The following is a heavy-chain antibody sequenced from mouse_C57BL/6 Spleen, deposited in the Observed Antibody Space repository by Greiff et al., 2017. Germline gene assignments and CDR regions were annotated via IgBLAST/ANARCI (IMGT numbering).Heavy chain of an antibody. D-gene: IGHD2-4*01. CDR2: IIPGSGGT. V-gene: IGHV1-54*01. Sequence: QVQLQQSGAELVRPGTSVKVSCKASGYAFTNYLIEWVKQRPGQGLEWIGVIIPGSGGTNYNEKFKGKATLTADKSSSTAYMQLSSLTSEDSAIYFCARSDDYDVRGYFDVWGTGTTVTVSS. CDR1: GYAFTNYL. CDR3: ARSDDYDVRGYFDV. J-gene: IGHJ1*03.